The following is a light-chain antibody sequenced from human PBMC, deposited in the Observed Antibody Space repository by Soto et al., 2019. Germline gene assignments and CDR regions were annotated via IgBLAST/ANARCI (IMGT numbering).Light chain of an antibody. CDR3: AAGDDSLNGYV. V-gene: IGLV1-44*01. J-gene: IGLJ1*01. CDR2: SNN. CDR1: SSNIGSNT. Sequence: QSVLTQPPSASGTPGQRVTISCSGSSSNIGSNTVNWYQQLPGTAPKLLIYSNNQRPSGVPDRFSGSKSGTSASLAISGLHSEDEADYYCAAGDDSLNGYVFGTGTKLTVL.